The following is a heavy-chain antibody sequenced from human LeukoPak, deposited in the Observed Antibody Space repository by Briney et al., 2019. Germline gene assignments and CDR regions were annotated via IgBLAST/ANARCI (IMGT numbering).Heavy chain of an antibody. J-gene: IGHJ6*02. D-gene: IGHD3-16*01. CDR1: GFTFDDYG. CDR3: ARGGGLDV. V-gene: IGHV3-7*03. Sequence: GGSLRLSCAASGFTFDDYGMSWARQAPGKGLEWVASINHNGNVNYYVDSVKGRFTISRDNAKNSLYLQMSNLRAEDTAVYFCARGGGLDVWGQGATVTVSS. CDR2: INHNGNVN.